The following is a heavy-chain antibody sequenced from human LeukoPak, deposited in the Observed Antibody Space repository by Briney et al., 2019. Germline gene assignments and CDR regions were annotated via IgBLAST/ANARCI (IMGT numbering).Heavy chain of an antibody. V-gene: IGHV3-23*01. CDR3: AKDTTDYAYRYYFDY. D-gene: IGHD3-16*01. CDR1: GFTFSSYA. J-gene: IGHJ4*02. Sequence: GGSLRLSCAASGFTFSSYAMSWVRQAPGKGLEWVSAISASGGSTYYADSVKGRFTISRDNSKNTLYLQMNSLRAEDTAVYYCAKDTTDYAYRYYFDYWGQGTLVTVSS. CDR2: ISASGGST.